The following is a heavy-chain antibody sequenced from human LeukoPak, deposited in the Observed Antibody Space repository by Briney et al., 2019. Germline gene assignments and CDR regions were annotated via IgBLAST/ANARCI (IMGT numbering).Heavy chain of an antibody. CDR3: AKDRVGDYGGNSGYYYGMDV. CDR1: GFTFSSFG. Sequence: GGSLRFSCAASGFTFSSFGRHWVRQAPGKGREWGAVISYDGSNKYYADSVKGRFTISRDNSKNTLYLQMNSLRAEDTAVYYCAKDRVGDYGGNSGYYYGMDVWGQGTTVTVSS. CDR2: ISYDGSNK. J-gene: IGHJ6*02. V-gene: IGHV3-30*18. D-gene: IGHD4-23*01.